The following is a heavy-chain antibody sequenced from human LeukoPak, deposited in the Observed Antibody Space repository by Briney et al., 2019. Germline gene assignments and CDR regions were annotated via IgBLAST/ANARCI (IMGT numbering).Heavy chain of an antibody. J-gene: IGHJ3*02. CDR2: INPNSGGT. V-gene: IGHV1-2*02. D-gene: IGHD5-18*01. CDR3: ARGPGYSYGFIPSAFDI. Sequence: ASVKVSCKASGYTFTGYYMHWVRQAPGQGLEWMGWINPNSGGTNYAQKFQGRVTMTRDTSISTAYMELSRLRSDDKAVYYCARGPGYSYGFIPSAFDIWGQGTMVTVSS. CDR1: GYTFTGYY.